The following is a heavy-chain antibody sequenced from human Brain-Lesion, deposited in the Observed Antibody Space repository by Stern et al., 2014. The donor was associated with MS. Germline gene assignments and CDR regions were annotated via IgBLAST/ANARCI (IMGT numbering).Heavy chain of an antibody. CDR1: GYIFTGYY. Sequence: QVQLVQSGAEVKKPGASVKVSCKTSGYIFTGYYIHWVRQAPGQGLEWMAXXNPNTGGTKYAQKFQGRVTISRDTSISTAYVELXXXTSDDTAVXXXARDQRGITIFXVVTDYYYLGMDVWGQGTTVTVSS. CDR2: XNPNTGGT. V-gene: IGHV1-2*02. CDR3: ARDQRGITIFXVVTDYYYLGMDV. D-gene: IGHD3-3*01. J-gene: IGHJ6*02.